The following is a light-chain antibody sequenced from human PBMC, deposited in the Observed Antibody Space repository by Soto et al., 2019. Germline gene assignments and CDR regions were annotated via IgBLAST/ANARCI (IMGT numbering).Light chain of an antibody. CDR1: SSDVGGYDS. CDR2: DVS. J-gene: IGLJ1*01. Sequence: QSALTQPASVSGSPGQSITISCTGTSSDVGGYDSVSWYQQHPGQAPKLMIYDVSNRPSGVSTRFSGSKSGNTASLTISGLQAEDEADYYCSSYTSSITLVFGSGTKLTVL. CDR3: SSYTSSITLV. V-gene: IGLV2-14*01.